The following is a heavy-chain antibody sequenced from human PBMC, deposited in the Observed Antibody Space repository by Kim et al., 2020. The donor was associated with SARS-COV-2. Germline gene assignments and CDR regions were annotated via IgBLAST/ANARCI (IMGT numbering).Heavy chain of an antibody. V-gene: IGHV4-59*13. D-gene: IGHD2-21*02. J-gene: IGHJ4*02. CDR2: IYYSGST. CDR1: GGSISSYY. Sequence: SETLSLTCTVSGGSISSYYWSWIRQPPGKGLEWIGYIYYSGSTNYNPSLKSRVTISVDTSKNQFSLKLSSVTAADTAVYYCARATLSTYCGGDCYSNYFDYWGQGTLVTVSS. CDR3: ARATLSTYCGGDCYSNYFDY.